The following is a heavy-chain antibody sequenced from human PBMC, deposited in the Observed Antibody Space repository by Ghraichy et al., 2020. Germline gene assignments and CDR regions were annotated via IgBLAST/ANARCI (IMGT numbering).Heavy chain of an antibody. CDR1: GFTFSDYY. J-gene: IGHJ3*02. CDR3: ARVYSGSWPHAFDI. Sequence: GESLNISCASSGFTFSDYYMSWIRQAPGKGLEWLSYISSSGITTYYADSVNGRFTISRDNARNSLYLQMNSLRAEDTAVYYCARVYSGSWPHAFDIWGQGTMVTVS. V-gene: IGHV3-11*01. D-gene: IGHD1-26*01. CDR2: ISSSGITT.